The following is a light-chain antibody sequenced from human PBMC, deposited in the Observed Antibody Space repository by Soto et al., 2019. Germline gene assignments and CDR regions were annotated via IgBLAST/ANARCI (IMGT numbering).Light chain of an antibody. Sequence: DIQMTQSPSTLSASIGDRVRITCRASQSISSWLAWYQQKPGKAPNLLIYKASNLESGVPSRFSGSGSGTAFTLTISSLQPDDFATYSCQQYGNYPWTFGQGTKVEIK. CDR3: QQYGNYPWT. CDR2: KAS. V-gene: IGKV1-5*03. J-gene: IGKJ1*01. CDR1: QSISSW.